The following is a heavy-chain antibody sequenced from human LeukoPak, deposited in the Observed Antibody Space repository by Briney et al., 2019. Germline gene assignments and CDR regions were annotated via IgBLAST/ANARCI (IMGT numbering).Heavy chain of an antibody. CDR1: GGSISSSSYY. V-gene: IGHV4-39*01. D-gene: IGHD6-19*01. CDR2: IYYSGST. CDR3: ARQGIAVAGTNWFDP. J-gene: IGHJ5*02. Sequence: SETLSLTCTVSGGSISSSSYYWGWIRQPPGKGLEWIGSIYYSGSTYYNPSLKSRVTISVDTSKNQLSLKLSSVTAADTAVYYCARQGIAVAGTNWFDPWGQGTLVTVSS.